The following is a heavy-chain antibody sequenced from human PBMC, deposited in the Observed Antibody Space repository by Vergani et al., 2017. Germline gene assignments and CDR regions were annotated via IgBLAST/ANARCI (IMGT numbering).Heavy chain of an antibody. D-gene: IGHD2-2*01. V-gene: IGHV3-33*01. CDR1: GFTFSSYG. CDR3: ARSDCSSTSCYVGSSSDY. Sequence: QVQLVESGGGVVQPGRSLRLSCAASGFTFSSYGMHWVRKAPGKGLEGVTVIWYDGSNKYDADSVKGRFTLSRDNSKNTLYLQMNSLRAEDTAVYYCARSDCSSTSCYVGSSSDYWGQGTLVTVSS. CDR2: IWYDGSNK. J-gene: IGHJ4*02.